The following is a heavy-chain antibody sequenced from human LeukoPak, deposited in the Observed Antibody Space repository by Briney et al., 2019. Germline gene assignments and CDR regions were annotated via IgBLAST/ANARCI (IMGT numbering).Heavy chain of an antibody. CDR3: ARHASRIVGATGCFDY. V-gene: IGHV4-59*08. Sequence: SETLSLTCTVSGGSISSYYWSWIRQPPGKGLEWIGYIYYSGSTNYNPSLKSRVTISVDTSVNQFSLKLSSVTAADTAVYYCARHASRIVGATGCFDYWGQGTLVTVSS. CDR2: IYYSGST. J-gene: IGHJ4*02. D-gene: IGHD1-26*01. CDR1: GGSISSYY.